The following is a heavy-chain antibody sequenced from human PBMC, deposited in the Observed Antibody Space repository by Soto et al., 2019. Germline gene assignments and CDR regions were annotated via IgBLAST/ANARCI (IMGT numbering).Heavy chain of an antibody. CDR1: GGSISSYY. D-gene: IGHD3-22*01. CDR2: IYYSGST. CDR3: ASSGYYYYFDY. Sequence: QVQLQESGPGLVKPSETLSLTCTVSGGSISSYYWSWIRQPPGKGLEWIGYIYYSGSTNYNPSLKSRVTISVDPSKNQFSLKLSSVTAADTAVYYCASSGYYYYFDYWGQGTLVTVSS. J-gene: IGHJ4*02. V-gene: IGHV4-59*01.